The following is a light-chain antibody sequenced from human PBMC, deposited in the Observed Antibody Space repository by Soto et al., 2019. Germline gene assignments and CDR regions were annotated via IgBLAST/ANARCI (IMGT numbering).Light chain of an antibody. Sequence: EIVWTQSPGTLSLSPGERATLSCRASQSVSSSFLAWYQQKPGQAPRLLIYGASSRATGIPDRFSGSGSGTDFTLTISRLEPEDFAVYYCQQLGTFGQGAKVEFQ. CDR1: QSVSSSF. J-gene: IGKJ1*01. CDR3: QQLGT. V-gene: IGKV3-20*01. CDR2: GAS.